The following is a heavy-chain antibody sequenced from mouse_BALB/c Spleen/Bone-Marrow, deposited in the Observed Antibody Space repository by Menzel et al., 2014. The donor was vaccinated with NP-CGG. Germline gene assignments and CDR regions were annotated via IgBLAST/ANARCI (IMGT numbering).Heavy chain of an antibody. Sequence: EVHLVESGGGLVKPGGSLKLSCAASGFAFSGNDMSWVRQTPEKRLEGVAYISSGGGSTYYPDTVKGRFTISRDNAKNTLYLQMNSLKSEDTAMYYCARQRGYAYAMDYWGQGTSVTVSS. J-gene: IGHJ4*01. D-gene: IGHD2-2*01. V-gene: IGHV5-12-1*01. CDR3: ARQRGYAYAMDY. CDR1: GFAFSGND. CDR2: ISSGGGST.